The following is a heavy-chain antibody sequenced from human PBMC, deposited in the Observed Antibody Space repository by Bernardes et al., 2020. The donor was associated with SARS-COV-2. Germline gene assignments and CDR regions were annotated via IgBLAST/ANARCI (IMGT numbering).Heavy chain of an antibody. D-gene: IGHD4-17*01. J-gene: IGHJ2*01. CDR2: IDDSSKNI. V-gene: IGHV3-23*05. CDR1: GFSFSCYA. CDR3: AKDFIVGDSLWYFDV. Sequence: GGSLRLSCAGSGFSFSCYAMAWVRQAPGKGLEIVAGIDDSSKNIFYASSVRGRFTISKDRSNNIVFLHMDSLTAADTGTYYCAKDFIVGDSLWYFDVWGRGTLVTVSP.